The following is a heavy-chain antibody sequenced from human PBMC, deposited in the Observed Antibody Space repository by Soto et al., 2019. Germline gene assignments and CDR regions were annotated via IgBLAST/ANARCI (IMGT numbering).Heavy chain of an antibody. Sequence: KPSETLSLTCTVSGGSVSSGSYYWSWIRQPPGKGLEWIGYIYYSGSTNYNPSLKSRVTISVDMSKNQFSLKLSSVTAADTAVYYCASTTGTTFSLNHFDYWGQGTLVTVSS. CDR1: GGSVSSGSYY. V-gene: IGHV4-61*01. J-gene: IGHJ4*02. CDR2: IYYSGST. D-gene: IGHD1-1*01. CDR3: ASTTGTTFSLNHFDY.